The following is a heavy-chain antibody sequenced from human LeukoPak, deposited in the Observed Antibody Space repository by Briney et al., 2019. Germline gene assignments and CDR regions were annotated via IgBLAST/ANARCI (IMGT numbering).Heavy chain of an antibody. D-gene: IGHD5-18*01. J-gene: IGHJ6*02. CDR3: AKDRKGSQLSGYSYGRPYYYYGMDV. V-gene: IGHV3-15*01. Sequence: PGGSLRLSCAVSGLTVTNVWITWVRQVPGKGLEWIGRIKSESEGETTDYAAPVRGRFTMSRDVSKHTLYLQMNSLRAEDTAVYYCAKDRKGSQLSGYSYGRPYYYYGMDVWGQGTTVTVSS. CDR2: IKSESEGETT. CDR1: GLTVTNVW.